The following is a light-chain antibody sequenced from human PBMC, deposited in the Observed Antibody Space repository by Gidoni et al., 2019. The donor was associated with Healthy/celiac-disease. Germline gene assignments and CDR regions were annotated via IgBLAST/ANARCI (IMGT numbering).Light chain of an antibody. CDR3: QQYYSTPPL. V-gene: IGKV4-1*01. CDR1: QSVLYSSNNKNY. Sequence: DIVMTQSPDSLAVSLGERATINCKSSQSVLYSSNNKNYLAWYQQKPGQPPKLLIYWASTRESGVPDRFSGSGSGTDFTLTISSLQAEDVAVYYCQQYYSTPPLFGQXTRLEIK. J-gene: IGKJ5*01. CDR2: WAS.